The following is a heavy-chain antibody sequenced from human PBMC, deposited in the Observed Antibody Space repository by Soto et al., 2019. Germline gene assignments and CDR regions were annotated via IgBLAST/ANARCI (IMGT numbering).Heavy chain of an antibody. CDR1: GFTFSSYG. CDR3: AKSGRGYSGYVEQDY. Sequence: GGSLRLSCAASGFTFSSYGMHWVRQAPGKGLEWVAVISYDGSNKYYADSVKGRFTISRDNSKNTLYLQMNSLRAEDTAVYYCAKSGRGYSGYVEQDYWGQGTLVTVSS. J-gene: IGHJ4*02. D-gene: IGHD5-12*01. V-gene: IGHV3-30*18. CDR2: ISYDGSNK.